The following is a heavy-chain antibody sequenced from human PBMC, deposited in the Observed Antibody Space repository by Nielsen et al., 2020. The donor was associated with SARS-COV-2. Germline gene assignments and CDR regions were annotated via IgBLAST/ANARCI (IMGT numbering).Heavy chain of an antibody. V-gene: IGHV1-18*01. Sequence: ASVKVSCKASGYTFTSYAMHWVRQAPGQRLEWMGWISAYNGNTNYAQKLQGRVTMTTDTSTSTAYMELRSLRSDDTAVYYCARARDYGDLGYWGQGTLVTVSS. CDR2: ISAYNGNT. CDR1: GYTFTSYA. J-gene: IGHJ4*02. D-gene: IGHD4-17*01. CDR3: ARARDYGDLGY.